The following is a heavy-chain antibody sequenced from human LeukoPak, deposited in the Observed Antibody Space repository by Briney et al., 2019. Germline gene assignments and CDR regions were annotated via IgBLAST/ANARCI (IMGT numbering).Heavy chain of an antibody. CDR2: INPNSGGT. D-gene: IGHD3-9*01. Sequence: ASVKVSCKASGYTFTGYYMHWVRQAPGRGLEWMGWINPNSGGTNYAQKFQGRVTMTRDTSISTAYMELSRLRSDDTAVYYCARDLGRYFDWLPPNWFDPWGQGTLVTVSS. CDR3: ARDLGRYFDWLPPNWFDP. J-gene: IGHJ5*02. CDR1: GYTFTGYY. V-gene: IGHV1-2*02.